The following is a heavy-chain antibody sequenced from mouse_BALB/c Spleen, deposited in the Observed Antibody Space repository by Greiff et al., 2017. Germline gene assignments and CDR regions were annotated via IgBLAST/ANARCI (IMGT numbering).Heavy chain of an antibody. J-gene: IGHJ4*01. V-gene: IGHV3-2*02. CDR3: AGKGITTAFYAMDY. D-gene: IGHD1-2*01. CDR2: ISYSGST. Sequence: EVQLVESGPGLVKPSQSLSLTCTVTGYSITSDYAWNWIRQFPGNKLEWMGYISYSGSTSYNPSLKSRISITRDTSKNQFFLQLNSVTTEDTATYYCAGKGITTAFYAMDYWGQGTSVTVSS. CDR1: GYSITSDYA.